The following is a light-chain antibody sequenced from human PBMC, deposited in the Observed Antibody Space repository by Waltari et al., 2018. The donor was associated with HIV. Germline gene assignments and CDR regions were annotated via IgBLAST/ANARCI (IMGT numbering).Light chain of an antibody. Sequence: EIILTQSPGTLSLSPGERATLSCRASQSVSSSHLAWYQQKPGQAHRLLIYGASSRATGIPDRFSGSGSGTDFILTISGLEPEDFAVYYCQQYGGSRWTFGQGTKVEIK. V-gene: IGKV3-20*01. CDR3: QQYGGSRWT. J-gene: IGKJ1*01. CDR1: QSVSSSH. CDR2: GAS.